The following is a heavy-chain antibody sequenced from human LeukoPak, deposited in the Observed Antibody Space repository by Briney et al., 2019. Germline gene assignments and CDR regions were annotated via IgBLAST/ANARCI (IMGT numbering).Heavy chain of an antibody. Sequence: ASVKVSCKVSGYTFTDYYMHWVQQAPGKGLEWMGLVDPEDGETIYTEKFQGRVTITADTSTDTAYMALSSLRSEDTAVYYCATNGYSSSSGTLFDYWGQGTLVTVSS. V-gene: IGHV1-69-2*01. CDR3: ATNGYSSSSGTLFDY. CDR1: GYTFTDYY. D-gene: IGHD6-6*01. CDR2: VDPEDGET. J-gene: IGHJ4*02.